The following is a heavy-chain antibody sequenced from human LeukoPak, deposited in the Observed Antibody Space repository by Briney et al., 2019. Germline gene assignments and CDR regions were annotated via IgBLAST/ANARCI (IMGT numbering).Heavy chain of an antibody. J-gene: IGHJ4*02. CDR1: GASFRSCGQY. CDR2: IFYNGKN. Sequence: SETLSLTCTLSGASFRSCGQYWGWIPQTPGKGLEWIGDIFYNGKNNCNPSLKSRVTISLDTSRSQFSLRLSSVTPSDKGVYYCARIFDVWGRGTLVTVSS. CDR3: ARIFDV. V-gene: IGHV4-61*05.